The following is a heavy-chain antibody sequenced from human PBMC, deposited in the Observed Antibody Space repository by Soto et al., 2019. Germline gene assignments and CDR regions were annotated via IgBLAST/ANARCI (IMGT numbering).Heavy chain of an antibody. D-gene: IGHD6-25*01. Sequence: SVKVSCKASGFTFTSSAVQWVRQARGQRLEWKGWIVVGSGNTNYAQKFQERVTITRDMSTSTAYMELSSLRSEDTAVYYCAAAPEGGPFDIWGQGTMVTVSS. J-gene: IGHJ3*02. CDR1: GFTFTSSA. CDR2: IVVGSGNT. CDR3: AAAPEGGPFDI. V-gene: IGHV1-58*01.